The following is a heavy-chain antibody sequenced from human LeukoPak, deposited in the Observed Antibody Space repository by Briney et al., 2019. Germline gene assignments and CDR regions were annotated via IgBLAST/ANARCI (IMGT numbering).Heavy chain of an antibody. CDR2: INTNTGNP. Sequence: ASVKVSCKASGYTFTSYAMNWVRQAPGQGLEWMGWINTNTGNPTYAQGLTGRFVFSLDTSVSTAYLQISSLKAEDTAVYYCASPTKGYCSSTSCQYYYYGMDVWGQGTTVTVSS. CDR3: ASPTKGYCSSTSCQYYYYGMDV. V-gene: IGHV7-4-1*02. D-gene: IGHD2-2*01. CDR1: GYTFTSYA. J-gene: IGHJ6*02.